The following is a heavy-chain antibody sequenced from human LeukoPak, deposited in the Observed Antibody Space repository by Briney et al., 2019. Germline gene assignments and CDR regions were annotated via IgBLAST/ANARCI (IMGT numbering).Heavy chain of an antibody. CDR1: GFTFSSYA. V-gene: IGHV3-30*04. J-gene: IGHJ3*02. D-gene: IGHD3-22*01. Sequence: PGGSLRLSCAASGFTFSSYAMHWVRQAPGKGLEWVAVISYDGSNKYYADSVKGRFTISRDNSKNTLYLQMNSLRAEDTAVYYCAREPYYYDSSDYYIPGGFDIWGQGTMVTVSS. CDR3: AREPYYYDSSDYYIPGGFDI. CDR2: ISYDGSNK.